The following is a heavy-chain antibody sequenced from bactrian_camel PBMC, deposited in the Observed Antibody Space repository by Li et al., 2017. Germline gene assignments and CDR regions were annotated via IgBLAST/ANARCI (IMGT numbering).Heavy chain of an antibody. CDR1: GRTPKCV. CDR2: QHDAAT. D-gene: IGHD3*01. J-gene: IGHJ4*01. CDR3: AADSESGSGGPECYTYVFLRVPLRPYKY. V-gene: IGHV3S31*01. Sequence: VQLVESGGGSVQPGGGLRVSCTASGRTPKCVGWFRQAPGKEPEGVAAQHDAATYYANSVKGRFTISKDNANYTLYLQMNNLKPEDTAMYYCAADSESGSGGPECYTYVFLRVPLRPYKYWGQGTQVTVS.